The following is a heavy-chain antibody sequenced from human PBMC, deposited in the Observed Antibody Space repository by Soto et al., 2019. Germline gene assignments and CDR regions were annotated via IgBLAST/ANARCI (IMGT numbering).Heavy chain of an antibody. D-gene: IGHD3-3*01. J-gene: IGHJ6*02. CDR1: GYTFNTYG. CDR2: ISGYNGYT. Sequence: QAQLVQSGAEVKKPGASVKVSCKTSGYTFNTYGISWVRQVPGQGPEWMGWISGYNGYTKYAQKFQGRVTMTTDTSTSTAYMDMRSLRSDDTAVYYCARPGTILGRNGMDVGGQGTTVIVSS. CDR3: ARPGTILGRNGMDV. V-gene: IGHV1-18*04.